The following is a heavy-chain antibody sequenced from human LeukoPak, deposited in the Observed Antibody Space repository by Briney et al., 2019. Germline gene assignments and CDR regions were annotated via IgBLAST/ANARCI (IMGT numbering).Heavy chain of an antibody. J-gene: IGHJ4*02. D-gene: IGHD3-9*01. Sequence: SVKVSCKASGYTFTSYAISWVRQAPGQGLEWMGGIIPIFGTANYAQKFQGRVTITADESTSTAYMELSSLRSEDTAVYYCARDNDDILTGYPIDYWGQGTLVTVSS. CDR2: IIPIFGTA. CDR3: ARDNDDILTGYPIDY. CDR1: GYTFTSYA. V-gene: IGHV1-69*13.